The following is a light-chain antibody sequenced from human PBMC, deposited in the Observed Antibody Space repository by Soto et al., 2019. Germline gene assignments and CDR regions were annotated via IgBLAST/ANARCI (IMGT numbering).Light chain of an antibody. Sequence: EIVLRRSPATRSFSPGERATPPCRASRRVASSNLAWYQQKPGQAPRLLIYGASSRATGIPDRFSGSGSGTDFTLTISRLEPEDFAVYYCQQYGSSPLTFGGGTKVEIK. V-gene: IGKV3-20*01. CDR3: QQYGSSPLT. CDR1: RRVASSN. CDR2: GAS. J-gene: IGKJ4*01.